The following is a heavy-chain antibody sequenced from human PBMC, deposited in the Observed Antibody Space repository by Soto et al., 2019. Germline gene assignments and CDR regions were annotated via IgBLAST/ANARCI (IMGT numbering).Heavy chain of an antibody. V-gene: IGHV6-1*01. D-gene: IGHD6-19*01. Sequence: SQTLSLTCAISGDSVSSNSAAWNWIRQSPSRGLEWLGRTYYRSKWYIDYAVSVKSRITINPDTSKNQFSLQLNSVTPEDTAVYYCARDVIPPGIAVAAGWFDPWGQGTLVTVSS. CDR1: GDSVSSNSAA. J-gene: IGHJ5*02. CDR3: ARDVIPPGIAVAAGWFDP. CDR2: TYYRSKWYI.